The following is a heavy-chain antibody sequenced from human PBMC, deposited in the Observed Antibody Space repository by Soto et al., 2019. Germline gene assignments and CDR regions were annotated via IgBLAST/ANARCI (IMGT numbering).Heavy chain of an antibody. CDR1: GGSISSYY. CDR3: ARAPVPLYSSSWYYFDY. Sequence: QVQLQESGPGLVKPSETLSLTCTVSGGSISSYYWRWIRQPPGKGLEWIGYIYYSGSTNCNPSLKSRVTISVDTSKNQFALKLSSVTAADPAVYYCARAPVPLYSSSWYYFDYCGQGTLVTVSS. V-gene: IGHV4-59*01. D-gene: IGHD6-13*01. CDR2: IYYSGST. J-gene: IGHJ4*02.